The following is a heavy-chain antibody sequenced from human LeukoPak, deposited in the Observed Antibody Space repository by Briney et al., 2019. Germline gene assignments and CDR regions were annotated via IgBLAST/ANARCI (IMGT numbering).Heavy chain of an antibody. CDR2: IYTSGST. V-gene: IGHV4-61*02. CDR1: GGPISSGSYY. CDR3: VRDPYSSSWYYFDY. D-gene: IGHD6-13*01. J-gene: IGHJ4*02. Sequence: SETLSLTCTVSGGPISSGSYYWSWIRQPAGNGLEWIGRIYTSGSTNYNPSLKSRVTKSVDTSKNQFSLKLSSVTAADTAVYYCVRDPYSSSWYYFDYWGQGILVTVSS.